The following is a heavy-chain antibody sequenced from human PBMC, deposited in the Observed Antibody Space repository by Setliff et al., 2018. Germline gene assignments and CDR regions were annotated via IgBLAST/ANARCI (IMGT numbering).Heavy chain of an antibody. V-gene: IGHV3-7*01. CDR2: IKHDGSEK. CDR3: ASSVAAAGMLYYYYGMDV. D-gene: IGHD6-13*01. CDR1: GFTFSSYW. J-gene: IGHJ6*02. Sequence: GGSLRLSCAASGFTFSSYWLTWVRQAPGKGLEWVANIKHDGSEKYYVDSVKGRFTISRDNAKNSLYLQMNSLRAEDTAVYYCASSVAAAGMLYYYYGMDVWGQGTTVTVSS.